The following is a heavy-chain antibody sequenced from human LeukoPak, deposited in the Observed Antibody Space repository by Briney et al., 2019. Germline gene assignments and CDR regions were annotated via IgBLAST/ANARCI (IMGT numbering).Heavy chain of an antibody. V-gene: IGHV4-59*01. CDR3: ARVREWHFDL. CDR2: IYYSGST. J-gene: IGHJ2*01. Sequence: PSETLSLTCTVSGGSISSYYWSWIRQPPGKGLEWIGYIYYSGSTNYNPSLESRVTISVDTSKNQFSLKLSSVTAADTAVYYCARVREWHFDLWGRGTLVTVSS. CDR1: GGSISSYY. D-gene: IGHD3-10*01.